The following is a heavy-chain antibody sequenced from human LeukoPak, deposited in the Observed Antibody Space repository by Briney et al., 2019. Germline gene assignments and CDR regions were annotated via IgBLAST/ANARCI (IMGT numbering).Heavy chain of an antibody. CDR3: ARDHSYYGFDP. CDR1: GGSISSSSYY. D-gene: IGHD3-10*01. CDR2: IYYSGST. J-gene: IGHJ5*02. Sequence: SETLSLTCTVSGGSISSSSYYWGWIRQPPGKGLEWIGSIYYSGSTYYNPSLKSRVTISVDTSKNQFSLKLSSVTAADTAVYYCARDHSYYGFDPWGQGTLVTVSS. V-gene: IGHV4-39*07.